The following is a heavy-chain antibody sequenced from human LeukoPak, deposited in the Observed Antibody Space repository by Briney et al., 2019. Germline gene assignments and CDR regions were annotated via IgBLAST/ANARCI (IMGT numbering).Heavy chain of an antibody. CDR3: ARSIAVAVSQVPFDI. CDR1: GGSISSYY. D-gene: IGHD6-19*01. CDR2: IYTSGST. V-gene: IGHV4-4*07. Sequence: SETLSLTCTVSGGSISSYYWSWIRQPAGKGLEWIGRIYTSGSTNYNPSLKSRVTMSVDTSKNQFSLKLSSVTAADTAVYYCARSIAVAVSQVPFDIWGQGTMVTVSS. J-gene: IGHJ3*02.